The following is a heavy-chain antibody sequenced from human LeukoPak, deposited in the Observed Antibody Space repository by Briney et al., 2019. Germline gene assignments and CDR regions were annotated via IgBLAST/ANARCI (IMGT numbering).Heavy chain of an antibody. J-gene: IGHJ5*02. Sequence: ASVKVSCKASGGTFSSYAISWVRQAPGQGLEWMGGIIPIFGTANYAQKFQGRVTITADESTSTAYMELSSLGSEDTAVYYCARRLYCSSTSCSNWFDPWGQGTLVTVSS. CDR1: GGTFSSYA. D-gene: IGHD2-2*01. CDR2: IIPIFGTA. CDR3: ARRLYCSSTSCSNWFDP. V-gene: IGHV1-69*01.